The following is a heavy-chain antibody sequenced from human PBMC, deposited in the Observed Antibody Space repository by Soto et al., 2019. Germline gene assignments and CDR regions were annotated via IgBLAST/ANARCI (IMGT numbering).Heavy chain of an antibody. Sequence: QVQLVQSGPELKKPGSSVKVSCKAPGDTFNSYGISWVRQAPGQGLEWMGGIVPMFGTTNLALKFEDRVTITAYELTTTVYMEIRGLTSEDTAVYYCARDLADVHLWDAFDVWGHGTRFTVSS. J-gene: IGHJ3*01. D-gene: IGHD6-13*01. CDR2: IVPMFGTT. V-gene: IGHV1-69*01. CDR1: GDTFNSYG. CDR3: ARDLADVHLWDAFDV.